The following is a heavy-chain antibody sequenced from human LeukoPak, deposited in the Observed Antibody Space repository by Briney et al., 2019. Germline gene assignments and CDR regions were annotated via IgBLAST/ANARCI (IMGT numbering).Heavy chain of an antibody. CDR2: IEQDGSEK. V-gene: IGHV3-7*01. D-gene: IGHD3-10*01. CDR1: GFTFSSYW. J-gene: IGHJ4*02. Sequence: GGPLRLSCAASGFTFSSYWMSWVRQAPGKGLEWVANIEQDGSEKYYVDPVKGRFTISRDNAKNSLYLQMNSLRAEDTAVYYCARVSPQANSGDYWGQGTLVTVSS. CDR3: ARVSPQANSGDY.